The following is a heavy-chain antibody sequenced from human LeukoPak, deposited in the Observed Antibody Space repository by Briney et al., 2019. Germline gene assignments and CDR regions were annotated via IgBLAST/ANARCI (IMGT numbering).Heavy chain of an antibody. Sequence: PSETLSLTCTVSGGSISSSSYYWVWIRQPPGKGLECIGNIYSSGTTYYNPSLKSRVTISIDTSKSQFSLRLSSVTAADTALYYCVQNIPGTVEHWGQGTLVTVSS. V-gene: IGHV4-39*01. CDR3: VQNIPGTVEH. J-gene: IGHJ1*01. CDR2: IYSSGTT. D-gene: IGHD1-7*01. CDR1: GGSISSSSYY.